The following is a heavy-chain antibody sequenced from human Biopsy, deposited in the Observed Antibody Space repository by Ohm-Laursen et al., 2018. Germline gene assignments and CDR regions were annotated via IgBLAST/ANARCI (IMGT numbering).Heavy chain of an antibody. J-gene: IGHJ4*02. CDR2: INPSGSTT. D-gene: IGHD6-19*01. Sequence: SVKVSCKASGYSFTSYYMHWVRQASGQGLEWMGMINPSGSTTSYPQIFQGRVTMTRDTSKSTVYMELSSLRSADTAVYFCARNTGWYGDLYYFDYWGQGTLDTVSS. V-gene: IGHV1-46*01. CDR3: ARNTGWYGDLYYFDY. CDR1: GYSFTSYY.